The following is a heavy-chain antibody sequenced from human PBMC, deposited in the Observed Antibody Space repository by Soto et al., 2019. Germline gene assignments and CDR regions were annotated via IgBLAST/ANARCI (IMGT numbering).Heavy chain of an antibody. D-gene: IGHD6-19*01. CDR3: QATNIAVAGTLDY. J-gene: IGHJ4*02. V-gene: IGHV3-53*04. Sequence: GGSLRLSCAASGFTVSSNYMSWVRQAPGKGLEWVSVIYSGGSTYYADSVKGRFTISRHNSKDTLYLQMNSLRAEDTAVYYCQATNIAVAGTLDYWGQGTLVTVSS. CDR2: IYSGGST. CDR1: GFTVSSNY.